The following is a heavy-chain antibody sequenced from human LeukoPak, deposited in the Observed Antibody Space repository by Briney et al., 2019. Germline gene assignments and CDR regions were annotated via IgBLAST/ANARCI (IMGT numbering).Heavy chain of an antibody. CDR3: AKTDEPGGYYYDY. V-gene: IGHV3-43D*03. D-gene: IGHD3-22*01. Sequence: GGSLRLSCAASGFTFDDYAMHWVRQAPGKGLEWVSLISWDGGSTYYADSVKGRFTISRDNSKNSLYLQMNSLRAEDTALYYCAKTDEPGGYYYDYWGQGTLVTVSS. CDR2: ISWDGGST. J-gene: IGHJ4*02. CDR1: GFTFDDYA.